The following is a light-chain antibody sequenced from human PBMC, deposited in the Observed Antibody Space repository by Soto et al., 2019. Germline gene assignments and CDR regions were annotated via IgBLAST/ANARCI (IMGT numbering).Light chain of an antibody. J-gene: IGLJ2*01. V-gene: IGLV4-69*01. CDR1: SGHSNYA. CDR2: LNSDGSH. CDR3: KTWGSGIVV. Sequence: QLVLTQSPSASASLGASVKLNCTLSSGHSNYAIAWHQQQSEKGPRYLMKLNSDGSHSKGDGIPDRFSGSSSGAERYLTISSIQSEEEADYYCKTWGSGIVVFGGGTKLTVL.